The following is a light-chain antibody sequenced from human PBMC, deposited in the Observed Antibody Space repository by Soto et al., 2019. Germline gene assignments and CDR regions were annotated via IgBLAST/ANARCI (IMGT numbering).Light chain of an antibody. CDR3: QQYNSWLWT. V-gene: IGKV3-15*01. Sequence: EIVMTQSPATLSVSPGEGVTLSCRASQSVSSKLAWYQQKPGQAPRLLIYGASTRATGIPARFSGSGSGTEFTLIISSLQSEDSAVYYCQQYNSWLWTFGQGTKVEIK. CDR2: GAS. CDR1: QSVSSK. J-gene: IGKJ1*01.